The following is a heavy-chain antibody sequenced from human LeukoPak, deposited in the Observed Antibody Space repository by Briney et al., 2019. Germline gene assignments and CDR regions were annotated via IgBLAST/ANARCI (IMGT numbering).Heavy chain of an antibody. CDR2: ISGSGDST. V-gene: IGHV3-23*01. D-gene: IGHD6-19*01. CDR3: AKMPVSYSSGWSTFDY. Sequence: GGSLRLSCAASGFTFSSYAMSWVRQAPGKGLEWVSGISGSGDSTYYADSVKGRFTISRDNSKNTLYLQMNSLRAEDTAVYYCAKMPVSYSSGWSTFDYWGQGNLVTVSS. J-gene: IGHJ4*02. CDR1: GFTFSSYA.